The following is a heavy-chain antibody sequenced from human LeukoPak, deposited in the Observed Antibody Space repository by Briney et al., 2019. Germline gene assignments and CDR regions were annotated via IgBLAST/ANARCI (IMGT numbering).Heavy chain of an antibody. CDR2: IYTSGST. Sequence: MPSETLSLTCTVSGGSISSYYWSWIRQPPGKGLEWIGYIYTSGSTNYNPSLKSRVTISVDTSKNQFSLKLSSVTAADTAVYYCARFTGDYVDRSYFDCWGQGTLVTVSS. D-gene: IGHD7-27*01. CDR1: GGSISSYY. J-gene: IGHJ4*02. CDR3: ARFTGDYVDRSYFDC. V-gene: IGHV4-4*09.